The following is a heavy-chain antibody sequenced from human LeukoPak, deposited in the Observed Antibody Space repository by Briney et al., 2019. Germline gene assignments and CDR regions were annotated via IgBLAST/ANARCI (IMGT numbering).Heavy chain of an antibody. V-gene: IGHV3-23*01. D-gene: IGHD1-26*01. CDR2: ISGSGGST. J-gene: IGHJ4*02. Sequence: GGSLRLPCAASGFTFSSYAMSWVRQAPGKGLEWVSAISGSGGSTYYADSVKGRFTISRDNSKNTLYLQMNSLRAEDTAVYYCAKSDSGSYYQSYFDYWGQGTLVTVSS. CDR1: GFTFSSYA. CDR3: AKSDSGSYYQSYFDY.